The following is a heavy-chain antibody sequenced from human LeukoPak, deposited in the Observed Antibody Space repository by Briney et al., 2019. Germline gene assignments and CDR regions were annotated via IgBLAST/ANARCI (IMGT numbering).Heavy chain of an antibody. D-gene: IGHD3-10*01. J-gene: IGHJ4*02. CDR1: GGSFSGYY. CDR3: ARGLNERIRITSHFVNPYYFDY. Sequence: SETLSLTCAVYGGSFSGYYWSWIRQPPGKGLEWIGEINHSGSTNYNPSLKSRVTISVDTSKNQFSLKLSSVTAADTAVYYCARGLNERIRITSHFVNPYYFDYWGQGTLVTVSS. CDR2: INHSGST. V-gene: IGHV4-34*01.